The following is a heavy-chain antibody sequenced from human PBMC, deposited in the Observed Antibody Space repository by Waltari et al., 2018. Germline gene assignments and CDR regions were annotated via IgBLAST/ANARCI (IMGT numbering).Heavy chain of an antibody. J-gene: IGHJ5*01. D-gene: IGHD2-15*01. CDR3: AKEEAAIGRPLFDS. CDR1: GFIYTNYA. CDR2: VTNSGDT. V-gene: IGHV3-23*01. Sequence: EVQLLQSGGGLVQSGGSLRLSCVASGFIYTNYAMSWVRQAPGRGLEWVSGVTNSGDTDYTDSVRGRFTISRDNSKNMLYLQMNSLRCDDTAIYYCAKEEAAIGRPLFDSWGQGTRVTVSS.